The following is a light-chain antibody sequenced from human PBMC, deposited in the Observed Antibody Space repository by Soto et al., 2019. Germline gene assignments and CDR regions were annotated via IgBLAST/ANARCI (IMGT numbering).Light chain of an antibody. CDR2: TTS. CDR3: QQTSIIPWT. V-gene: IGKV1-39*01. CDR1: QSVSSY. Sequence: DIQMTRSASSLSASVGDRVTIPCRASQSVSSYVNWYQHKPGKAPKLLIFTTSSLESGVPSRFSGSGSGTDFTLTISSLHPEDFATYYCQQTSIIPWTFGQGTTVEF. J-gene: IGKJ1*01.